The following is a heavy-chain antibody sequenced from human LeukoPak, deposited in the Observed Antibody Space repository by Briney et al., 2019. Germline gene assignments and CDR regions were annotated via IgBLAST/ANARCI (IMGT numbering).Heavy chain of an antibody. D-gene: IGHD5-18*01. CDR2: ICPDGTGI. Sequence: GGSLRLSCAASGFIFSSYCMHWVRQAPGKGPMWVSRICPDGTGISYADSVKARFTTSRDNAKNTVYLQMNSLRVEDTAVYYCAKLQTSMATARYFDYWGQGTLVTVSS. CDR3: AKLQTSMATARYFDY. CDR1: GFIFSSYC. V-gene: IGHV3-74*01. J-gene: IGHJ4*02.